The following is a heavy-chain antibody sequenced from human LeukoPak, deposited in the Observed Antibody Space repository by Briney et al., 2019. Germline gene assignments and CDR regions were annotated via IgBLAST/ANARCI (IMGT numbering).Heavy chain of an antibody. D-gene: IGHD2-8*01. CDR2: INHNRGGT. CDR1: VYTFTGYY. Sequence: ASVKVSCKGSVYTFTGYYMHGVRQAAGEGLECMGWINHNRGGTNYAQKFQSRVTMTRDTSISTTYMELSRLTFDDTAVYYCARHKKGVFDDYWGQGTLVTVSS. V-gene: IGHV1-2*02. J-gene: IGHJ4*02. CDR3: ARHKKGVFDDY.